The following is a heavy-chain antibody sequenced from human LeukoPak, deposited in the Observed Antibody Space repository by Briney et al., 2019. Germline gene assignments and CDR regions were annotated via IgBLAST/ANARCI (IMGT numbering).Heavy chain of an antibody. J-gene: IGHJ4*02. CDR1: GGSFSGYY. V-gene: IGHV4-34*01. Sequence: SETLSLTCAVYGGSFSGYYWSWIRQPPGKGLEWIGEINHSGSTNHNPSLKSRVTISVDTSKNQFSLKLSSVTAADTAVYYCARNKYSSGWYLDYWGQGTLVTVSS. D-gene: IGHD6-19*01. CDR2: INHSGST. CDR3: ARNKYSSGWYLDY.